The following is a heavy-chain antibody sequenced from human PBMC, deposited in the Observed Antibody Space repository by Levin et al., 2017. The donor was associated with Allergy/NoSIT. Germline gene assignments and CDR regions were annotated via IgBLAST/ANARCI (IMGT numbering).Heavy chain of an antibody. V-gene: IGHV4-59*01. CDR2: IYYSGST. J-gene: IGHJ5*02. D-gene: IGHD1-1*01. CDR1: GGSISSYY. Sequence: SETLSLTCTVSGGSISSYYWSWIRQPPGKGLEWIGYIYYSGSTNYNPSLKSRVTISVDTSKNQFSLKLSSVTAADTAVYYCARTRINSYWFDPWGQGTLVTVSS. CDR3: ARTRINSYWFDP.